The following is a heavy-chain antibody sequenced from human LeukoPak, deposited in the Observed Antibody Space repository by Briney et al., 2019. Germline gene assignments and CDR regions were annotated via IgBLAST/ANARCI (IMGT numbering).Heavy chain of an antibody. V-gene: IGHV3-49*03. CDR2: IRSKAYGGTT. J-gene: IGHJ4*02. CDR3: TRDDVCGGDCYSDY. D-gene: IGHD2-21*02. Sequence: GGSLRLSCTASGFTFGDYAMSWFRQAPGKGLEWVGFIRSKAYGGTTEYAASVKGRFTISRDDSKSIAYLQMNSLKTEDTAVYYCTRDDVCGGDCYSDYWGQGTLVTVSS. CDR1: GFTFGDYA.